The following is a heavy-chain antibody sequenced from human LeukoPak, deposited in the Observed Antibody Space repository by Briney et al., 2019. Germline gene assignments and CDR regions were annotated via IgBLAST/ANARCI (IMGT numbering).Heavy chain of an antibody. V-gene: IGHV3-21*01. CDR1: GFTFSSYS. CDR3: ARRHVGLVIIKPFDY. J-gene: IGHJ4*02. Sequence: GGSLRLSCAASGFTFSSYSMNWVRQAPGKGLEWVSSISSSSSYIYYADSVKGRFTISRDNAKNSLYLQMNSLGAEDTAVYYCARRHVGLVIIKPFDYWGQGTLVTVSP. D-gene: IGHD3/OR15-3a*01. CDR2: ISSSSSYI.